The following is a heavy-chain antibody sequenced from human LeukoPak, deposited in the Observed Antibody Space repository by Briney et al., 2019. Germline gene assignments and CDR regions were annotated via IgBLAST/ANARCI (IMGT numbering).Heavy chain of an antibody. Sequence: GASVKVSCKASGYTFTDYSVNWVRQAPGQGLEWMGKIDTNTGNPTYDQGFTGRFVFSLGTTVGTAYLQINSLKAEDTAVYYCARGGPFDLWGQGTLVTVSS. CDR1: GYTFTDYS. J-gene: IGHJ4*02. CDR2: IDTNTGNP. CDR3: ARGGPFDL. V-gene: IGHV7-4-1*02.